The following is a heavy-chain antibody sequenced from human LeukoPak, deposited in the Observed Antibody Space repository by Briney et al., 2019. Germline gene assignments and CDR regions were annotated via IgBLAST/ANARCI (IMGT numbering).Heavy chain of an antibody. J-gene: IGHJ3*02. V-gene: IGHV1-69*13. CDR1: GGTFSRYA. Sequence: SVKVSCKASGGTFSRYAMSWVRQAPGQGLEWMGGIIPIFGTANYAQKFQGRVTITADESTSTVYMELSSLRSEDTTVYYCARDYRNYYGAGSYKSPRTDAFDIWGQGTMVTVSS. CDR2: IIPIFGTA. CDR3: ARDYRNYYGAGSYKSPRTDAFDI. D-gene: IGHD3-10*01.